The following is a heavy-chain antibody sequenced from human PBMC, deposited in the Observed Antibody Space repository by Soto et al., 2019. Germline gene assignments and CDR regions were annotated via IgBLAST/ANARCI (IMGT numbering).Heavy chain of an antibody. CDR3: ARGKRYSSSWYVNWFDP. J-gene: IGHJ5*02. D-gene: IGHD6-13*01. V-gene: IGHV4-34*01. CDR2: INHSGST. Sequence: SETLSLTCAVYGGSFSGYYWSWIRQPPGKGLEWIGEINHSGSTNYNPSLKSRVTISVDTSKNQFSLKLSSVTAADTAVYYCARGKRYSSSWYVNWFDPWGQGTLLTVSS. CDR1: GGSFSGYY.